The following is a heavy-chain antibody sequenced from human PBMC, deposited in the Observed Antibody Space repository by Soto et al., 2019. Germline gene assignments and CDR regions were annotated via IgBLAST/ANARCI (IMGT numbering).Heavy chain of an antibody. CDR2: ISAYNGNT. CDR1: GYTFTSYG. D-gene: IGHD1-26*01. V-gene: IGHV1-18*01. CDR3: ARPGGDSGTHRYYYYYGMDV. J-gene: IGHJ6*02. Sequence: RASVKVSCKASGYTFTSYGISWVRQAPGQGLEWMGWISAYNGNTNYAQKLQGRVTMTTDTSTSTAYMELRSLRSDDTAVYYCARPGGDSGTHRYYYYYGMDVWGQGTTVTVSS.